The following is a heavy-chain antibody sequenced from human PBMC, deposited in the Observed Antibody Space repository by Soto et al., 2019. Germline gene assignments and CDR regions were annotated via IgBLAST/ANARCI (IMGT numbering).Heavy chain of an antibody. J-gene: IGHJ3*01. V-gene: IGHV4-4*02. CDR1: GDSISNDNW. Sequence: QVQLQESGPGLVKPSGTLSLTCAVSGDSISNDNWWSWVRQPPGKGLEWIGEIYHSGATNYNPSLTSRVTISVDRSKNQFSLGLTSMTAADTAVYFCARNGWYSLDLWRQGAMVTVSS. D-gene: IGHD6-19*01. CDR3: ARNGWYSLDL. CDR2: IYHSGAT.